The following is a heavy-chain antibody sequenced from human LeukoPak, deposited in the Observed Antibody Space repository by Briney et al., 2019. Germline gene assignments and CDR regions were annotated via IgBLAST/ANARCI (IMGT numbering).Heavy chain of an antibody. CDR2: ISWNSGSI. J-gene: IGHJ4*02. D-gene: IGHD1-1*01. CDR1: GFTFDDYA. CDR3: AKDIGVQLELSFCGAFDY. Sequence: GGSLRLSCAASGFTFDDYAMHWVRQAPGKGLEWVSGISWNSGSIGYADSVKGRFTISRDNAKNSLYLQMNSLRAEDTALYYCAKDIGVQLELSFCGAFDYWGQGTLVTVSS. V-gene: IGHV3-9*01.